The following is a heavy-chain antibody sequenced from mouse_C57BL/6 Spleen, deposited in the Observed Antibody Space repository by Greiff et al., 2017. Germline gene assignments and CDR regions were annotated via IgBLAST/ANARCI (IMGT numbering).Heavy chain of an antibody. CDR3: TRKGGITTYDY. CDR2: IDPETGGT. V-gene: IGHV1-15*01. J-gene: IGHJ2*01. D-gene: IGHD2-4*01. Sequence: QVQLQQSGAELVRPGASVTLSCKASGYTFTDYEMHWVKQTPVHGLEWIGAIDPETGGTAYNQKFKGKAILTADKSSSTAYMELRSLTSEDSAGYYCTRKGGITTYDYWGQGTTLTVSS. CDR1: GYTFTDYE.